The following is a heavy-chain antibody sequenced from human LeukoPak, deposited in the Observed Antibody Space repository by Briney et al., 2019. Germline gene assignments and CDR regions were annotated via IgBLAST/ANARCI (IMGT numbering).Heavy chain of an antibody. CDR2: IIPILGIA. CDR3: ASLYSYYFDY. V-gene: IGHV1-69*04. D-gene: IGHD2-21*01. CDR1: GGTFSSYA. Sequence: SVKVSSKASGGTFSSYAISWVRQAPGQGLEWMGRIIPILGIANYAQKFQGRVTITADKSTSTAYMELSSLRSEDTAVYYCASLYSYYFDYWGQGTLVTVSS. J-gene: IGHJ4*02.